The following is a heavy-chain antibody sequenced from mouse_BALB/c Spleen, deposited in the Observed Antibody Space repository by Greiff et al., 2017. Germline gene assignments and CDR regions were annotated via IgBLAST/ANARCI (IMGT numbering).Heavy chain of an antibody. CDR2: INPSTGYT. CDR1: GYTFTSYW. D-gene: IGHD2-1*01. J-gene: IGHJ3*01. V-gene: IGHV1-7*01. Sequence: VKLVESGAELAKPGASVKMSCKASGYTFTSYWMHWVKQRPGQGLEWIGYINPSTGYTEYNQKFKDKATLTADKSSSTAYMQLSSLTSEDSAVYYCARGDYGNYGWFAYWGQGTLVTVSA. CDR3: ARGDYGNYGWFAY.